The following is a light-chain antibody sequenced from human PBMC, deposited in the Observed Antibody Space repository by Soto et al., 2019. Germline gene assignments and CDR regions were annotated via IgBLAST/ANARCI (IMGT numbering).Light chain of an antibody. Sequence: EIVLTQSPATLSLSPGERATLSCRASQSVSSYLAWYQRKPGQAPRLLIYDASNRATGIPARFSGSGSGTDFTLTISSLEPEDFAVYYCQQRSNWPTWTFGQGTRWIS. CDR2: DAS. CDR3: QQRSNWPTWT. CDR1: QSVSSY. J-gene: IGKJ1*01. V-gene: IGKV3-11*01.